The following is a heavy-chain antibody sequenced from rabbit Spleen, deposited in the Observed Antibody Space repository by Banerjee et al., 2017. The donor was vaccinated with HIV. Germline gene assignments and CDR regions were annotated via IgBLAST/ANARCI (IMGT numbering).Heavy chain of an antibody. J-gene: IGHJ4*01. CDR1: GFSFSDRDV. CDR3: ARDLASVVGWNFGL. Sequence: QEQLVESGGGLVQPGASLTLTCTASGFSFSDRDVMCWVRQAPGKGLQWIACINTYTGKPVYATWAKGRFTISRTSSTTVTLQMTSLTAADTATYFCARDLASVVGWNFGLWGPGTLVTVS. D-gene: IGHD3-1*01. V-gene: IGHV1S45*01. CDR2: INTYTGKP.